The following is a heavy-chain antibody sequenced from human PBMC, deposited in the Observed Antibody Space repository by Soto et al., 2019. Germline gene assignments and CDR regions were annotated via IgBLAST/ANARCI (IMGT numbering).Heavy chain of an antibody. J-gene: IGHJ4*02. Sequence: QVQLVQSGAEVKKTGSSVKVSCKTSGGTFSTFGISWVRQAPGQGLEWMGGIIPFFGTAEYSQKFEDRITITADKSTNTVYMTLRSLTSENTAIYFCARTAPMDAGEKYYYDFWGQGALATVSS. CDR2: IIPFFGTA. D-gene: IGHD3-16*01. V-gene: IGHV1-69*06. CDR1: GGTFSTFG. CDR3: ARTAPMDAGEKYYYDF.